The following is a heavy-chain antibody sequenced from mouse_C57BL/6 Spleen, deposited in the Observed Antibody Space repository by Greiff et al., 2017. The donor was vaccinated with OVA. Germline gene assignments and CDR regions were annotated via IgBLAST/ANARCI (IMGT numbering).Heavy chain of an antibody. V-gene: IGHV5-4*01. CDR1: GFTFSSYA. Sequence: DVQLVESGGGLVRPGGSLKLSCAASGFTFSSYAMSWVRQTPEKRLEWVATISDGGSYTYYPDNVKGRFTISRDNAKNNLYLQMSHLKSEDTAMYYCARERADDYPYYFDYWGQGTTLTVSS. CDR2: ISDGGSYT. J-gene: IGHJ2*01. CDR3: ARERADDYPYYFDY. D-gene: IGHD2-4*01.